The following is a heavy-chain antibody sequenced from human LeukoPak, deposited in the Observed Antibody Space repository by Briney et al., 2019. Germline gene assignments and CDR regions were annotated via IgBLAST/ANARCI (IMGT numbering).Heavy chain of an antibody. D-gene: IGHD1-26*01. CDR2: IRTKAYRETT. Sequence: GGSLRLSCKTSGFNFGDYAMNWVRQAPGKGLEWVGFIRTKAYRETTQYAASVKDRFTVSRDDSESIAYLQMNSLKTEDTALYYCTRAAGASFNFDYWGQGTLVTVSS. J-gene: IGHJ4*02. V-gene: IGHV3-49*04. CDR1: GFNFGDYA. CDR3: TRAAGASFNFDY.